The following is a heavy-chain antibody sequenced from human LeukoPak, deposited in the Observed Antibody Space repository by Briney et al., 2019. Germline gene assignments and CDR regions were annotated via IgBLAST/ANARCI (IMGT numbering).Heavy chain of an antibody. Sequence: ASVRVSCKASGYSFVTYGINWVRQAPGQGLEWMGWISAYNANTHYAQKFHDRLSMTTDTSTSTAYMELRSLRSDDTAVYYCARASYYDFWSGYYTGHHWFDPWGQGTLVTVSS. J-gene: IGHJ5*02. CDR1: GYSFVTYG. V-gene: IGHV1-18*01. CDR2: ISAYNANT. CDR3: ARASYYDFWSGYYTGHHWFDP. D-gene: IGHD3-3*01.